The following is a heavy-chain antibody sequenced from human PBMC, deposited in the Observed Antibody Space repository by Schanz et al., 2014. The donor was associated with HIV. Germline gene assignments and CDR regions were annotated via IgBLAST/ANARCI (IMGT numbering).Heavy chain of an antibody. D-gene: IGHD3-22*01. J-gene: IGHJ6*02. CDR3: AKDRNHYDSRYRGKGNYYYYYGMDV. Sequence: QVQLVESGGGVVQPGRSLRLSCAASGFTFNNYGIHWVRQAPGKGLEWMGVISYDGRNKYYADSVKGRFTISRDNSKNTLSLQMKSLRPEDTAVYYCAKDRNHYDSRYRGKGNYYYYYGMDVWGQGTTVTVSS. CDR2: ISYDGRNK. V-gene: IGHV3-30*18. CDR1: GFTFNNYG.